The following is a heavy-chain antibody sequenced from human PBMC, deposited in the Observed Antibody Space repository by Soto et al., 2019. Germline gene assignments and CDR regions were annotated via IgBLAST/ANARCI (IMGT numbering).Heavy chain of an antibody. Sequence: PVESLKISCAASGFTFSSYAMSWVRQAPGKGLEWVSTISGSDGRTYSTDSVKGRFTISRDNSRNTAYLQMNSLRVEDTAVYYCAKGVSQYTPLALFDYWGRGTLVTVSS. J-gene: IGHJ4*02. D-gene: IGHD5-18*01. CDR3: AKGVSQYTPLALFDY. CDR2: ISGSDGRT. CDR1: GFTFSSYA. V-gene: IGHV3-23*01.